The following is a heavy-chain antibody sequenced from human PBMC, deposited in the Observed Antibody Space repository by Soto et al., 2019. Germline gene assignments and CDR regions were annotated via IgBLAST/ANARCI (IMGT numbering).Heavy chain of an antibody. J-gene: IGHJ4*02. Sequence: PXEPLKTSCPGSGYSFTSYWISWVRQVPGKGLEWMGRIDPSDSYTNYSPSFQGHVTISADKSMSTAYLQWSSLKASDTAMYYCARHGSRDGYNKFDYWGQGTLVTVSS. D-gene: IGHD5-12*01. CDR2: IDPSDSYT. CDR1: GYSFTSYW. CDR3: ARHGSRDGYNKFDY. V-gene: IGHV5-10-1*01.